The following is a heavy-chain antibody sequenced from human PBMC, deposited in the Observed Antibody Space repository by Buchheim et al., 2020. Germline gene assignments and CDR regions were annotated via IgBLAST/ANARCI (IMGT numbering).Heavy chain of an antibody. CDR2: IWYDGSNK. D-gene: IGHD2-15*01. V-gene: IGHV3-33*01. CDR3: VRNPGVVVARRSYYYYGMDV. Sequence: QVQLVESGGGVVQPGRSLRLSCAASGFTFSSYGMHWVRQAPGKGLEWVAVIWYDGSNKYYADSVKGRFTISRDNSNNPLSLQMNSLRAEDTAVYYCVRNPGVVVARRSYYYYGMDVWGQGTT. CDR1: GFTFSSYG. J-gene: IGHJ6*02.